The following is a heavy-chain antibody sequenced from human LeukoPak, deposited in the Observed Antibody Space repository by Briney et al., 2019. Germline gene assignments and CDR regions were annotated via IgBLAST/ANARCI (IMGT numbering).Heavy chain of an antibody. V-gene: IGHV6-1*01. CDR2: TYYRSKWYN. J-gene: IGHJ4*02. D-gene: IGHD6-25*01. CDR3: ARSPQEAAEFDY. Sequence: SQTLSLTCAISGATLSSNSAAWNWIRQSPSRGLEWLGRTYYRSKWYNDYAISVKSRITINPDTSKNQFSLQLNAVTPEDTAVYYCARSPQEAAEFDYWGQGTLVTVSS. CDR1: GATLSSNSAA.